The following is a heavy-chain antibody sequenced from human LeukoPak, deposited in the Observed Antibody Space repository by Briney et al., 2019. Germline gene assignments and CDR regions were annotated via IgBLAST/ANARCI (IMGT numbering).Heavy chain of an antibody. Sequence: WASVKVSCKASGYTFTGYYMHWVRQAPGQGLEWMGWINPNSGGTNYAQKFQGRVTMTRDTSISTAYMELGRLRSDDTAVYYCARDGGWFGESDAFDIWGQGTMVTVAS. V-gene: IGHV1-2*02. CDR2: INPNSGGT. CDR1: GYTFTGYY. CDR3: ARDGGWFGESDAFDI. J-gene: IGHJ3*02. D-gene: IGHD3-10*01.